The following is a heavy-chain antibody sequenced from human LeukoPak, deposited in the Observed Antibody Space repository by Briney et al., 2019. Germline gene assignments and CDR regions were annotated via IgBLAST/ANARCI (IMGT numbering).Heavy chain of an antibody. CDR3: SGPNHVDTEDFDY. CDR1: GFTFSNAW. V-gene: IGHV3-49*04. D-gene: IGHD2-2*02. Sequence: GGSLRLSCAASGFTFSNAWMSWVRQGPGKGLEWVGFIRSKAYGGTTEYAASVKGRFTISRDDSKSIAYLQINSLKTEDTAVYYCSGPNHVDTEDFDYWGQGTLVTVSS. CDR2: IRSKAYGGTT. J-gene: IGHJ4*02.